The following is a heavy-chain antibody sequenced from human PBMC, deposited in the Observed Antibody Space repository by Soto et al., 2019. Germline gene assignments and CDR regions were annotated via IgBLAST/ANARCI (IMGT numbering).Heavy chain of an antibody. Sequence: ASVKVSCKASGYTFTSYGISWVRQAPGQGLEWMGWISAYNGNTNYAQKLQGRVTMTTDTSTSTAYMELRGLRSDDTAVYYCARDLWNYYDSSGYQYYFDYWGQGTLVTVSS. CDR2: ISAYNGNT. J-gene: IGHJ4*02. V-gene: IGHV1-18*01. CDR1: GYTFTSYG. D-gene: IGHD3-22*01. CDR3: ARDLWNYYDSSGYQYYFDY.